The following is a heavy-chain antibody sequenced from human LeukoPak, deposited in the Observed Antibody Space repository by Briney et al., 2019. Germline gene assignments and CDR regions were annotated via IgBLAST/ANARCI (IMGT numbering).Heavy chain of an antibody. V-gene: IGHV3-9*01. D-gene: IGHD2-2*01. J-gene: IGHJ5*02. CDR2: IRWNSGSI. CDR1: GFTFDDYA. CDR3: AKGRDKYQLLSKNWFDP. Sequence: GGSLRLSCAASGFTFDDYAMHWVRQAPGKGLKLVSGIRWNSGSIGYAYSVKGRFTILRDNAKNSLYLQMNSLRAEDTALYYCAKGRDKYQLLSKNWFDPWGQGTLVTVSS.